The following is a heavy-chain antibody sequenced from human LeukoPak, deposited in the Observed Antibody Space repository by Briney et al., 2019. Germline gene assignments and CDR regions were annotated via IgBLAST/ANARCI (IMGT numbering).Heavy chain of an antibody. Sequence: SQTLSLTCAVSGGSISSGGYSWSWIRQPSGKGLEWIGYIYHSGSTYYNPSLKSRVTISVDRSKNQFSLKLSSVTAADTAVYYCARTSPSGVFDYWGQGTLVTVSS. CDR2: IYHSGST. J-gene: IGHJ4*02. V-gene: IGHV4-30-2*01. D-gene: IGHD3-3*01. CDR3: ARTSPSGVFDY. CDR1: GGSISSGGYS.